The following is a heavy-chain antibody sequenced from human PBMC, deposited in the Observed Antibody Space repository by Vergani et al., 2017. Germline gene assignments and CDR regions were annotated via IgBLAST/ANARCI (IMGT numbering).Heavy chain of an antibody. CDR1: GFIFTTYW. CDR3: VRDTPLGTTEVAFD. Sequence: EVQLVESGGSLVQPGGSLRLSCAASGFIFTTYWMSWVRQAPGNGLEWVANINKDGRETYYVDSVKGRFTISRDNAKNLLFLEMNSLRVEDTAVYYCVRDTPLGTTEVAFDWGQGTLVTVSS. V-gene: IGHV3-7*01. CDR2: INKDGRET. J-gene: IGHJ4*02. D-gene: IGHD2/OR15-2a*01.